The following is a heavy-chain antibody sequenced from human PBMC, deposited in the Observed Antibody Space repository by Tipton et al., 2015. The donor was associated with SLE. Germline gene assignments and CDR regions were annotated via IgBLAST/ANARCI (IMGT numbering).Heavy chain of an antibody. CDR3: AIASSGYYYDAFDI. Sequence: TLSLTCAVYGGSFSGYCWSWIRQPPGKGLDWIGEINHSGSTNYNPSLKSRVTISVDTSKNQFSLKLSSVTAADTAVYYCAIASSGYYYDAFDIWGQGTMVTVSS. CDR1: GGSFSGYC. CDR2: INHSGST. V-gene: IGHV4-34*01. D-gene: IGHD3-22*01. J-gene: IGHJ3*02.